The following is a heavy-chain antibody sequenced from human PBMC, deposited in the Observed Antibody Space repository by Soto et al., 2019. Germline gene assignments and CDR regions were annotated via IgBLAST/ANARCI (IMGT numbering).Heavy chain of an antibody. Sequence: PGGSLRLSCAASGFTFSSYAMSWVRQAPGKGLEWVSAISGSGGSTYYADSVTGRFTISRDNSKNTLFLQMNSLRAEDTAVYYCARSTSGFYYYYYMVLSGRGTTVTVSS. CDR3: ARSTSGFYYYYYMVL. CDR2: ISGSGGST. D-gene: IGHD3-22*01. J-gene: IGHJ6*03. CDR1: GFTFSSYA. V-gene: IGHV3-23*01.